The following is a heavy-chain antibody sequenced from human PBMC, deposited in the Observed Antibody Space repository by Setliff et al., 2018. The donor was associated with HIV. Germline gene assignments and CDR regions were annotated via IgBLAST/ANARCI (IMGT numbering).Heavy chain of an antibody. V-gene: IGHV1-18*01. Sequence: ASVKVSCKASGYRFNTYGISCVRQAPGQGLEWMGWISPYNGDTRFAQSLQGRVTLTTDTSTNTAYMEMRTLRSDEQAGYYCVRGVSRGISGCYRDEYFQHWGQGTPVTVSS. CDR3: VRGVSRGISGCYRDEYFQH. D-gene: IGHD3-22*01. J-gene: IGHJ1*01. CDR1: GYRFNTYG. CDR2: ISPYNGDT.